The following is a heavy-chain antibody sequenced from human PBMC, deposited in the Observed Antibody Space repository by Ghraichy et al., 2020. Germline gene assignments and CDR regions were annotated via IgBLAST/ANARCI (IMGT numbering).Heavy chain of an antibody. CDR3: ARVRDDYGDYEDYYYGMDV. CDR1: GGSISSYY. Sequence: SQTLSLTCTVSGGSISSYYWSWIRQPAWKGLEWIGRIYTSGSTNYNPSLKSRVTMSVDTSKNQFSLKLSSVTAADTAVYYCARVRDDYGDYEDYYYGMDVWGQGTTVTISS. J-gene: IGHJ6*02. CDR2: IYTSGST. D-gene: IGHD4-17*01. V-gene: IGHV4-4*07.